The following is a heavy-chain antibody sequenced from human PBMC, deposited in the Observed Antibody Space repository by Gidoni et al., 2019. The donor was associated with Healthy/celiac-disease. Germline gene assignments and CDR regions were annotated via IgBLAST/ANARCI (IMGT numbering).Heavy chain of an antibody. V-gene: IGHV3-15*01. CDR3: TTDRKAQWENRREGDY. Sequence: ELQLVESGGGLVKPGGALRLSCAASGFTCRNAGMGWVRQAPGKGLEWVGRIKSKTDGGNTDYAAPVKGRFTISRDDSKTTLYLQMNSLKTEDTAVYYCTTDRKAQWENRREGDYWGQGTLVTVSS. J-gene: IGHJ4*02. D-gene: IGHD1-26*01. CDR1: GFTCRNAG. CDR2: IKSKTDGGNT.